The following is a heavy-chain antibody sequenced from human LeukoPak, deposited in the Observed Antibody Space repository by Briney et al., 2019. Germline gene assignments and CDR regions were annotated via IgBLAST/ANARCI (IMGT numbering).Heavy chain of an antibody. CDR3: ARAGASYAMDV. D-gene: IGHD1-14*01. CDR1: GFTFSSYS. J-gene: IGHJ6*02. CDR2: TFVDGSST. Sequence: GGSLRLSCVASGFTFSSYSMHWVRQAPGKGLVWVSRTFVDGSSTSYADSVKGRFTISRDNTKNTLYLQMSSLRDDDTAVYYRARAGASYAMDVWGQGTTVTVS. V-gene: IGHV3-74*01.